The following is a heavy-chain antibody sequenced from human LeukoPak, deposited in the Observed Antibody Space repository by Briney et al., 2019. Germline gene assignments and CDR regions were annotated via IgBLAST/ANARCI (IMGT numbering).Heavy chain of an antibody. J-gene: IGHJ4*02. D-gene: IGHD5-18*01. CDR3: ARRRRGYSYGGIDY. CDR1: GYTFTGYY. Sequence: ASVKVSCKASGYTFTGYYMHWVRQAPGQGLEWMGWINPNSGGTNYAQKFQGRVTMTRDTSISTAYMELSRLRSDDTAVYYCARRRRGYSYGGIDYWGQGTLVTVSS. CDR2: INPNSGGT. V-gene: IGHV1-2*02.